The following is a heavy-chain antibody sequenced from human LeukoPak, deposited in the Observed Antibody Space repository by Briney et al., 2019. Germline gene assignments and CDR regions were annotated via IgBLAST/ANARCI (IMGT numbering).Heavy chain of an antibody. D-gene: IGHD1-1*01. Sequence: GESLKISCKGSGYSFTSYWIAWVRQMPGKGLEWMGIMYPGDSDTRYSPSFAGQVTISADKSISTAHLQWSSLQASDTAVYYCARRYNWNDYYFDYWGQGTLVIVSS. V-gene: IGHV5-51*01. J-gene: IGHJ4*02. CDR2: MYPGDSDT. CDR1: GYSFTSYW. CDR3: ARRYNWNDYYFDY.